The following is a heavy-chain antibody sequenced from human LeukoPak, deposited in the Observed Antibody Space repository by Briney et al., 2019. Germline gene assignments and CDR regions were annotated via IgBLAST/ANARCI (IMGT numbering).Heavy chain of an antibody. CDR3: ARGEIVGATGRAFHI. J-gene: IGHJ3*02. V-gene: IGHV4-30-2*01. D-gene: IGHD1-26*01. CDR1: GASSSSGGYS. Sequence: RPSETLSLTCAVSGASSSSGGYSWNWIRQPPGQGLEWVGFMSHSGSTYYNPSLKSRVSMSVDGSRNQFSLKLTSVTAADTAVYYCARGEIVGATGRAFHIWGQGTMVTVSS. CDR2: MSHSGST.